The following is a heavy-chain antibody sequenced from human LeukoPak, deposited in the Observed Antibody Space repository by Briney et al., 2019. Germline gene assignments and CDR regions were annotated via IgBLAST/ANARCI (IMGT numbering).Heavy chain of an antibody. J-gene: IGHJ5*02. D-gene: IGHD2-15*01. CDR3: AKANVVAAMADWFDP. Sequence: GGSLRLSCAASGFTFSSYAMSWVRQAPGKGLEWVSAISGSGGSTYYADSVKGRFTISRDNSKNTLYLQMNSLRAEDTAVYYCAKANVVAAMADWFDPWGQGTLVTVPS. CDR2: ISGSGGST. CDR1: GFTFSSYA. V-gene: IGHV3-23*01.